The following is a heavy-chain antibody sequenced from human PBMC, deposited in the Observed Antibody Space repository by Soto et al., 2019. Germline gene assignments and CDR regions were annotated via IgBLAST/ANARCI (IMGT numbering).Heavy chain of an antibody. J-gene: IGHJ6*03. CDR2: IYSGGST. D-gene: IGHD3-10*01. V-gene: IGHV3-53*04. CDR3: ARDYNLWFGELRTYYYYYMDV. Sequence: GGSLRLSCAASGFTVSSNYMSWVRQAPGKGLEWVSVIYSGGSTYYADSVKGRFTISRHNSKNTLYLQMNSLRAEDTAVYYCARDYNLWFGELRTYYYYYMDVWGKGTTVTVS. CDR1: GFTVSSNY.